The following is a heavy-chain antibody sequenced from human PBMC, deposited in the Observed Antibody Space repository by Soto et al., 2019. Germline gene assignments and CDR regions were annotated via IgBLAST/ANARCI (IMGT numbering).Heavy chain of an antibody. CDR1: GFTLSGYA. CDR3: ARRARPDFYYMDV. J-gene: IGHJ6*03. Sequence: EVQLAESGGGLAQPGGSLRLSCAASGFTLSGYAMDWVRQAPGKGLEYVSGISSNGVGTYYANSVQGRFTISRDNSKNTVSLQMCSLRPEDMAVYYCARRARPDFYYMDVWGKGTTVTVSS. D-gene: IGHD6-6*01. V-gene: IGHV3-64*01. CDR2: ISSNGVGT.